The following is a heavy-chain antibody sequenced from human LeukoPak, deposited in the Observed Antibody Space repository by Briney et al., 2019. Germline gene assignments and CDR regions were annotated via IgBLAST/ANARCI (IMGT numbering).Heavy chain of an antibody. CDR2: IYTGGST. V-gene: IGHV3-53*01. CDR3: ARAGSGWPDDY. Sequence: PGGSLRLSCAASGFNVSGNFMSWVRQAPGKGLQWVSVIYTGGSTYYADSVKGRFTISRDISKNTVYLQMNNLRGEDTAVYYCARAGSGWPDDYWGQGTVVAVSS. J-gene: IGHJ4*02. D-gene: IGHD6-25*01. CDR1: GFNVSGNF.